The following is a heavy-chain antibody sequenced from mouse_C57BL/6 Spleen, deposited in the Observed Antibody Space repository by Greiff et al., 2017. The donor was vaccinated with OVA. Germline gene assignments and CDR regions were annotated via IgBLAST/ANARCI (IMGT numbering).Heavy chain of an antibody. D-gene: IGHD1-1*01. Sequence: EVQLVESGGGLVKPGGSLKLSCAASGFTFSSYTMSWVRQTPEKRLEWVATISGGGGNTYYPDSVKGRFTISRDNAKNTLYLQMSSLRSEDTALYYCARRDYGSSYEAYWGQGTLVTVSA. V-gene: IGHV5-9*01. CDR1: GFTFSSYT. CDR3: ARRDYGSSYEAY. CDR2: ISGGGGNT. J-gene: IGHJ3*01.